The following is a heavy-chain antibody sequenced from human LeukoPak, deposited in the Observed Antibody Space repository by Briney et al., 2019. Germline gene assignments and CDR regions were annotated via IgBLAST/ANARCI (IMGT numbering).Heavy chain of an antibody. CDR1: GGSFSGYY. D-gene: IGHD6-13*01. CDR3: ARPISSSWYYARGFDY. J-gene: IGHJ4*02. Sequence: SETLSLTCAAYGGSFSGYYWSWIRQPPGKGLEWIGEINHSGSTNYNPSLKSRVTISVDTSKNQFSLKLSSVTAADTAVYYCARPISSSWYYARGFDYWGQGTLVTVSS. CDR2: INHSGST. V-gene: IGHV4-34*01.